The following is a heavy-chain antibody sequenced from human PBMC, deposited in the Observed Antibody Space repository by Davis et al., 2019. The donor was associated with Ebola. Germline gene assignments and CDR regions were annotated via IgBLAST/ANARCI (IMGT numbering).Heavy chain of an antibody. CDR3: ARGVGASGGDY. D-gene: IGHD1-26*01. V-gene: IGHV1-18*01. J-gene: IGHJ4*02. CDR2: ITGYRGNT. CDR1: GYTFTSYG. Sequence: ASVKVSCKASGYTFTSYGISWVRQAPGQGLEWMGWITGYRGNTNYAQKYKGRVTLTTDTSTNTAYMELSSLRSEDTAVYYCARGVGASGGDYWGQGTLVTVSS.